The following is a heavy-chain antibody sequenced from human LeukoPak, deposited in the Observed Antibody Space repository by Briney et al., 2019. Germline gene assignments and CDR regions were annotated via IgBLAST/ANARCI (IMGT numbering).Heavy chain of an antibody. D-gene: IGHD6-19*01. CDR3: ARPGIAVAERDAFDI. CDR2: IYYSGST. Sequence: MPSETLSLTCTVSGDSISSSNCYWGWIRQPPGKGLDWLGSIYYSGSTYYNPSLKSRVTISVDTSKNQFSLKLSSVTAADTAVYYCARPGIAVAERDAFDIWGQGTMVTVSS. J-gene: IGHJ3*02. CDR1: GDSISSSNCY. V-gene: IGHV4-39*07.